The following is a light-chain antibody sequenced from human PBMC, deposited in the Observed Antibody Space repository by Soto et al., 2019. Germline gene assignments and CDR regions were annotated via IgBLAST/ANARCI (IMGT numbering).Light chain of an antibody. CDR3: QQYNNLPRT. CDR1: QSVSSN. CDR2: GAS. Sequence: EIVMTQSPATLSVSPGERATLSCRASQSVSSNLAWYQQKPGQAPRRLIYGASTRAPGIPARFSGSGSGTEFTLTISSLQSEDFAVYYCQQYNNLPRTFGQGTKVEIK. V-gene: IGKV3-15*01. J-gene: IGKJ1*01.